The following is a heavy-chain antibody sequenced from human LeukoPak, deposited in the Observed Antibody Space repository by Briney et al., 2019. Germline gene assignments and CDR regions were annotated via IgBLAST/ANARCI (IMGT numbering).Heavy chain of an antibody. J-gene: IGHJ6*03. CDR3: ARVRIKRILEWSAHDYYYYYMDV. D-gene: IGHD3-3*01. Sequence: SVKVSCKASGGTFSSYAISWVRQAPGQGLEWMGGIIPIFGTANYAQKFQGRVTITADESTSTAYMERRSLRSEDTAVYYCARVRIKRILEWSAHDYYYYYMDVWGKGTTVTVSS. CDR2: IIPIFGTA. CDR1: GGTFSSYA. V-gene: IGHV1-69*13.